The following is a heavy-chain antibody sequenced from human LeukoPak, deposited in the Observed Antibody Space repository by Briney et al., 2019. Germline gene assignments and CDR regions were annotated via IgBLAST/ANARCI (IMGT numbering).Heavy chain of an antibody. J-gene: IGHJ6*03. CDR3: ARLQGLSPYYYYMDV. CDR2: IYYSGST. Sequence: PSETLSLTCTVSGGSISSSSYYWGWIRQPPGKGLEWIGSIYYSGSTYYNPSLKSRVTISVDTSKNQFSLKLSSVTAADTAVYYCARLQGLSPYYYYMDVWGKGTTVTVSS. CDR1: GGSISSSSYY. V-gene: IGHV4-39*01.